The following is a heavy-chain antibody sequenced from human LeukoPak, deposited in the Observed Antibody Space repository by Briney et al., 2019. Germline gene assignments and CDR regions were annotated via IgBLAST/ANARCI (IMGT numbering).Heavy chain of an antibody. CDR1: GFTFSNYA. V-gene: IGHV3-23*01. CDR2: ISGSGGST. D-gene: IGHD3-22*01. Sequence: GGSLRLSCAASGFTFSNYAMSWVRQAPGKGLEWVSGISGSGGSTYYANSVKGRFTISRDNSKNTLYLQMNSLRAEDTAVYYCAKGSRDSSGYYYNYYYYYMDVWGKGTTVTVSS. CDR3: AKGSRDSSGYYYNYYYYYMDV. J-gene: IGHJ6*03.